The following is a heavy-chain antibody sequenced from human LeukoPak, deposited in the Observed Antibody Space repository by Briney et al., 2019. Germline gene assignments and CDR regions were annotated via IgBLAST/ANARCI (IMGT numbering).Heavy chain of an antibody. CDR1: GFTVSSNY. CDR3: ARDLYGVSHDY. Sequence: GGSLRFSCAASGFTVSSNYMNWVRQAPGKGLEWVSVIYSSGSTYYADSVKGRFTISRDNSKNTLCLQMNSLRAEDTAVYYCARDLYGVSHDYWGQGTLVTVSS. CDR2: IYSSGST. V-gene: IGHV3-53*01. J-gene: IGHJ4*02. D-gene: IGHD4-17*01.